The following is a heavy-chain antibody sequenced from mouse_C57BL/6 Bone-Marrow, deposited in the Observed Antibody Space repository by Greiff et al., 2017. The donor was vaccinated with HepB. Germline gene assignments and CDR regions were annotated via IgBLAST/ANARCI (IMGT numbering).Heavy chain of an antibody. CDR1: GFNIKDDY. CDR2: IDPENGDT. J-gene: IGHJ3*01. Sequence: EVKLVESGAELVRPGASVKLSCTASGFNIKDDYMHWVKQRPEQGLEWIGWIDPENGDTEYASKFQGKATITADTSSNTAYLQLSSLTSEDTAVYYCTNWETYWGQGTLVTVSA. V-gene: IGHV14-4*01. D-gene: IGHD4-1*01. CDR3: TNWETY.